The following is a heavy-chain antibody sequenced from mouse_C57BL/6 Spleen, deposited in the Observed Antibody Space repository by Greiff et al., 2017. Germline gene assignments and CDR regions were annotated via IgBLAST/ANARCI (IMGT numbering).Heavy chain of an antibody. CDR2: ISSGGSYT. J-gene: IGHJ3*01. Sequence: DVKLVESGGDLVKPGGSLKLSCAASGFTFSSYGMSWVRQTPDKRLEWVATISSGGSYTYYPDSVKGRFTISRDNAKNTLYLQMSSLKSEDTAMYYCAREGQLRRGFAYWGQGTLVTVSA. CDR1: GFTFSSYG. CDR3: AREGQLRRGFAY. V-gene: IGHV5-6*02. D-gene: IGHD3-2*02.